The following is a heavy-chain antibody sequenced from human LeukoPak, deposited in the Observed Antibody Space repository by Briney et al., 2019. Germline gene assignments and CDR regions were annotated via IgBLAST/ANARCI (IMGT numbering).Heavy chain of an antibody. Sequence: SQTLSLTCAVSGGSISSGGYSWSWIRQPPGKGLVWIGYIYHSGSTYYNPSLKSRVTISVGRSKNQFSLKLSSVTAADTAVYYCARFYYGSGSRGYFDYWGQGTLVTVSS. CDR1: GGSISSGGYS. D-gene: IGHD3-10*01. J-gene: IGHJ4*02. V-gene: IGHV4-30-2*01. CDR2: IYHSGST. CDR3: ARFYYGSGSRGYFDY.